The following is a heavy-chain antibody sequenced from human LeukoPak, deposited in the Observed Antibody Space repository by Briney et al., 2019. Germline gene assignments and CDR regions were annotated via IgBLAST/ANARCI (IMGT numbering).Heavy chain of an antibody. V-gene: IGHV1-2*02. CDR2: INPDSGGT. J-gene: IGHJ4*02. CDR3: ARSWIRLWLLGY. D-gene: IGHD5-18*01. Sequence: AASVKVSCKASGYTFTGYYMHWVRQAHGQELAWMGWINPDSGGTNFAQKSQGRVTMTRDTSIGTAYMELSRLRSDDTAIHYCARSWIRLWLLGYWGQGTLVTVSS. CDR1: GYTFTGYY.